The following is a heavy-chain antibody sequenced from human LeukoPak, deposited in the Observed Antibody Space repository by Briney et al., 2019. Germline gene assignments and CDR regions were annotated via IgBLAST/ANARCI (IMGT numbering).Heavy chain of an antibody. Sequence: GGSLRLSCAASGFTFSSYAMSWVRQAPGKGLEWVSGIRTSGGSTYYADSVKGRFTISRDNSKNTLYLQMNSLRAEDTAVYYCAKPVTYYYDSGAFDIWGQGTMVTVSS. CDR3: AKPVTYYYDSGAFDI. CDR2: IRTSGGST. J-gene: IGHJ3*02. D-gene: IGHD3-22*01. V-gene: IGHV3-23*01. CDR1: GFTFSSYA.